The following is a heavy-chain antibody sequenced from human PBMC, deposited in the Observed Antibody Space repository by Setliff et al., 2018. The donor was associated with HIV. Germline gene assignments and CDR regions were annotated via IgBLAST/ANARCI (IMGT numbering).Heavy chain of an antibody. CDR3: AAGLHYYDSSGYYRQGAFDI. V-gene: IGHV4-39*01. CDR1: GGSVSSGSYY. D-gene: IGHD3-22*01. Sequence: PSETLSLTCSVSGGSVSSGSYYWGWIRQPPGKGLEWIGTLYFTGSTYYNPSLKSRVTISVDTSKNQFSLKLSSVTAADTAVYYCAAGLHYYDSSGYYRQGAFDIWGQGTMVTVSS. J-gene: IGHJ3*02. CDR2: LYFTGST.